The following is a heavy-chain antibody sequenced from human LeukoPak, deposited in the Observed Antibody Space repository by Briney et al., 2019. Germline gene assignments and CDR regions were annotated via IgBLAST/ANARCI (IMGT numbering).Heavy chain of an antibody. CDR2: IYYSGST. CDR1: GGSISSYY. J-gene: IGHJ4*02. V-gene: IGHV4-59*08. D-gene: IGHD2-15*01. CDR3: ARRYCSGGTCYGDY. Sequence: SETLSLTCTVTGGSISSYYWSWIRQPPGKGLEWIGYIYYSGSTNYNPSLKSRVTISVDTSKNQFSLKLSSVTAADTAVYYCARRYCSGGTCYGDYWGQGTLVTVSS.